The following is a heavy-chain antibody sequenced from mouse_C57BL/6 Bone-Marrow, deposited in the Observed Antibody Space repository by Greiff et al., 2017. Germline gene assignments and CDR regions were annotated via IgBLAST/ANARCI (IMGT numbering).Heavy chain of an antibody. CDR1: GYTFTSYW. V-gene: IGHV1-53*01. CDR2: IIPSNGGT. J-gene: IGHJ4*01. CDR3: ARGNRGDY. D-gene: IGHD2-1*01. Sequence: QVQLQQPGPELVKPGASVKLSCKASGYTFTSYWMHWVKQRPGQGLEWIGNIIPSNGGTNYNEKVKSKATLTVDKSSSTGYMQLSSLTSADSAVYYCARGNRGDYWGQGTAVTVSS.